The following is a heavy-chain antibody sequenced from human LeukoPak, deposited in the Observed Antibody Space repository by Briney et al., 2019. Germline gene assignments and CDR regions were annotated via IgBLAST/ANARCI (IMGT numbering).Heavy chain of an antibody. Sequence: SETLSLTCAVYGGSFSGYYWSWIRQPPGKGLEWIGEINHSGSTNYNPSLKSRVTISVDTSKNQFSLRLSSVTAADTAVYYCARKSIVTAGRKPYDFWDQGALVTVSP. CDR3: ARKSIVTAGRKPYDF. V-gene: IGHV4-34*01. CDR1: GGSFSGYY. D-gene: IGHD6-13*01. CDR2: INHSGST. J-gene: IGHJ4*02.